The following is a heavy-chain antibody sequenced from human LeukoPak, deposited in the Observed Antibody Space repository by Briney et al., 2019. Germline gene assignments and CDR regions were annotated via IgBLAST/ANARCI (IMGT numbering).Heavy chain of an antibody. CDR1: GYTFTSYG. Sequence: ASVKVSCKASGYTFTSYGISWVRQAPGQGLEWMGWISAYNGNTNYAQKLQGRVTMTTDTSTSTAYMELRSLRSDDTAVYYCARDWHTAMVHDAFDIWGQGTMVTVSS. CDR2: ISAYNGNT. V-gene: IGHV1-18*01. J-gene: IGHJ3*02. CDR3: ARDWHTAMVHDAFDI. D-gene: IGHD5-18*01.